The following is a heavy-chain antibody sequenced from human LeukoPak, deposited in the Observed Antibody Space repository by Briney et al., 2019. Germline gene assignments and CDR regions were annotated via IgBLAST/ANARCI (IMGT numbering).Heavy chain of an antibody. CDR3: TRDLMDYDVSTGLHHYYMDV. Sequence: ASVKVSCKASGYTFTGYYMHWVRQAPGQGLEWMGWINPNSGGTNYAQKFQGRVTMTRDTSISTAYMELSRLRSDDTAVYYCTRDLMDYDVSTGLHHYYMDVWGQGTTVTVSS. CDR1: GYTFTGYY. D-gene: IGHD3-9*01. J-gene: IGHJ6*02. CDR2: INPNSGGT. V-gene: IGHV1-2*02.